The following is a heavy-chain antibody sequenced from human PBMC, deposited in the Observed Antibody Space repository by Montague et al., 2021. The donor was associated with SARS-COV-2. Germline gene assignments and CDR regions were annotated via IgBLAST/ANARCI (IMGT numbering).Heavy chain of an antibody. D-gene: IGHD3-22*01. CDR3: ARGGYYDNTGYYSEYYYNMDV. Sequence: SETLSLTCTVSGGSIDSFYWSWIRRPPGKGLEWIGCIFHSGRTYYNPSLKIRVSMSVYTSKNQIYLRLSSLTAADTAVYYCARGGYYDNTGYYSEYYYNMDVWGQGTTVTVSS. CDR1: GGSIDSFY. V-gene: IGHV4-59*01. CDR2: IFHSGRT. J-gene: IGHJ6*02.